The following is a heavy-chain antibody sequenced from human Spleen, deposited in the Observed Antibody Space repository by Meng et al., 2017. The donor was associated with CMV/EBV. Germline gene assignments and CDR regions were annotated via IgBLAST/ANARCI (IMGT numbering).Heavy chain of an antibody. CDR1: GGSTSSGDYY. CDR2: IYYSGST. Sequence: QGQLQEPGPGLVKPSQPLSLTCTVSGGSTSSGDYYWSWIRQPPGKGLEWIGYIYYSGSTYYNPSLKSRVTISVDTSKNQFSLKLSSVTAADTAVYYCAAFGFLEWLPPGYWGQGTLVTVSS. CDR3: AAFGFLEWLPPGY. D-gene: IGHD3-3*01. V-gene: IGHV4-30-4*08. J-gene: IGHJ4*02.